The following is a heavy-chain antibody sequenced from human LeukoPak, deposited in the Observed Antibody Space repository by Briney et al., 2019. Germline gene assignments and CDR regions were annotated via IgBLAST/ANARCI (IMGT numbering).Heavy chain of an antibody. CDR1: GYTFTSYG. V-gene: IGHV1-18*01. CDR2: ISAYNGNT. CDR3: ARGTPGSGSDLPGGDY. Sequence: ASVKVSCKASGYTFTSYGISWVRQAPGQGLEWMGWISAYNGNTNYAQKLQGRVTMTTDTSTSTAYMELRSRRSDDTAVYYWARGTPGSGSDLPGGDYWGQGTLVTVSS. J-gene: IGHJ4*02. D-gene: IGHD5-12*01.